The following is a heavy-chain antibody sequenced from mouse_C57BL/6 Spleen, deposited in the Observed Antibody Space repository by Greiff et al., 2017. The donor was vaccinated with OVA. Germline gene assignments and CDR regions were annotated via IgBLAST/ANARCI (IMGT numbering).Heavy chain of an antibody. V-gene: IGHV1-81*01. CDR1: GYTFTSYG. J-gene: IGHJ4*01. D-gene: IGHD2-12*01. CDR3: ARWDSNDEGGSAMDY. Sequence: QVQLKQSGAELARPGASVKLSCKASGYTFTSYGISWVKQRTGQGLEWIGEIYPRSGNTYYNEKFKGKATLTADKSSSTAYMELRSLTSEDSAVYFCARWDSNDEGGSAMDYWGQGTSVTVSS. CDR2: IYPRSGNT.